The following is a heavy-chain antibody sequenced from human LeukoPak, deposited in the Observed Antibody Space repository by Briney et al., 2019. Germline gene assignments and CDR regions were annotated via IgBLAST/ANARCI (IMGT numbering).Heavy chain of an antibody. D-gene: IGHD5-18*01. Sequence: PSETLSLTCTVSGGSISSYYWSWIRQPPGKGLEWIGYIYYSGSTNYNPSLKSRVTISVDTSKNQFSLKLSSVTAADTAVYYCARHSSSARSAFDISGQGTMVTVSS. J-gene: IGHJ3*02. V-gene: IGHV4-59*08. CDR1: GGSISSYY. CDR2: IYYSGST. CDR3: ARHSSSARSAFDI.